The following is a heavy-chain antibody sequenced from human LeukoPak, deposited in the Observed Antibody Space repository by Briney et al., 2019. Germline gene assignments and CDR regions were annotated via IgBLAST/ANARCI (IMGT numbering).Heavy chain of an antibody. CDR3: ARVNTMVRGVILGPKNWFDP. J-gene: IGHJ5*02. CDR1: GFTFSSYW. V-gene: IGHV3-74*01. Sequence: PGGSLRLSCAASGFTFSSYWMHWVRQAPGKGLGWVSRINSDGSSTIYADSVKGRFTISRDNAKNTLYLQMNSLRAEDTAVYYCARVNTMVRGVILGPKNWFDPWGQGTLVTVSS. D-gene: IGHD3-10*01. CDR2: INSDGSST.